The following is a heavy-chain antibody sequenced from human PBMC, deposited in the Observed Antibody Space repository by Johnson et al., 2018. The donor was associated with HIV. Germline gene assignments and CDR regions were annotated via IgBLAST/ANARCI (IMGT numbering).Heavy chain of an antibody. V-gene: IGHV3-7*01. CDR1: GFTFSSYW. CDR3: ARESTYCGGDCYDAFDI. Sequence: EVQLVESGGGLVQPGGSLRLSCAASGFTFSSYWMSWVRQAPGKGLEWVANIKQDGSEKYYVDSVKGRFTISRDNAKNSLYLQMNSLRAEDTAVYYCARESTYCGGDCYDAFDIWGQGTMVTVSS. J-gene: IGHJ3*02. CDR2: IKQDGSEK. D-gene: IGHD2-21*02.